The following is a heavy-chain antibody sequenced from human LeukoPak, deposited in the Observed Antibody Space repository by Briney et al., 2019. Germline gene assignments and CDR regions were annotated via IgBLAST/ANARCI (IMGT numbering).Heavy chain of an antibody. V-gene: IGHV3-66*02. D-gene: IGHD3-3*01. Sequence: GGSLRLSCAASGFTVSSNYMSWVRQVPGKGLEWVSVIYSGGSTYYADSVKGRFTISRDNSENTLYLQMNSLRAEDTAVYYCARAEYYDFWSGYYPYYFDYWGQGTLVTVSS. CDR1: GFTVSSNY. CDR3: ARAEYYDFWSGYYPYYFDY. J-gene: IGHJ4*02. CDR2: IYSGGST.